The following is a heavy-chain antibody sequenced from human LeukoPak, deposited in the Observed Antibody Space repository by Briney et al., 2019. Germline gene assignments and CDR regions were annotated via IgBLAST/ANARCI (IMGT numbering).Heavy chain of an antibody. Sequence: SETLSLTCGVYGGSFSGYYWNWIRQSPGKGLEWVGEINHSGNTNYNPSLKSRVTMSVDTSQRQFSLKLSSVTAADTAVYYCAKGRDAYDMWGQGTMVTVSS. V-gene: IGHV4-34*01. CDR3: AKGRDAYDM. CDR1: GGSFSGYY. CDR2: INHSGNT. J-gene: IGHJ3*02.